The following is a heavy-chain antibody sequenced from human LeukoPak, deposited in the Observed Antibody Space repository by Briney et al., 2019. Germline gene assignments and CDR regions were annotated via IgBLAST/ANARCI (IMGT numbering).Heavy chain of an antibody. J-gene: IGHJ5*01. CDR2: MGSRGSHI. Sequence: GGYLKLGRAAYGFNVGIDSMTWVRPAPGKGLEWVASMGSRGSHIYYGDSVKGRFTISRDNAKNSLYLQLNSLGAEDTAVYFCARTGGYCTLNCRGMGNRFDSWGRGALVAVSS. V-gene: IGHV3-21*01. D-gene: IGHD2-15*01. CDR1: GFNVGIDS. CDR3: ARTGGYCTLNCRGMGNRFDS.